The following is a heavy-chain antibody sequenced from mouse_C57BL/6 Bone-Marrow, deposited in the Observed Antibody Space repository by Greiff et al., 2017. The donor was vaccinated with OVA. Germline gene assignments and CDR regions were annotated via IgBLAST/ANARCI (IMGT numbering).Heavy chain of an antibody. Sequence: QVQLQQPGAELVMPGASVKLSCKASGYTFTSYWMHWVKQRPGQGLEWIGVIDPSDSYTNYNQKFKGKSTLTVDNSSSTAYMQLSSLTSEDYAVYYCARDGTRGGCFDYWGQGTTLTVSS. CDR2: IDPSDSYT. CDR3: ARDGTRGGCFDY. D-gene: IGHD3-3*01. V-gene: IGHV1-69*01. J-gene: IGHJ2*01. CDR1: GYTFTSYW.